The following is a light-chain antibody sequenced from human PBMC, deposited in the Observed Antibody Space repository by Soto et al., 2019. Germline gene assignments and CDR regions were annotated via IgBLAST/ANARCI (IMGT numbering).Light chain of an antibody. J-gene: IGKJ2*01. V-gene: IGKV4-1*01. CDR2: WAS. CDR1: QSILYSSNNKNY. CDR3: QQYYTTPHT. Sequence: DIVMTQSPDSLAVSLGERATINCKSSQSILYSSNNKNYLAWYRQKPGQPPNLLIYWASTRESGVPDRFSGSGSGTDFTLTSGSLQAEDVAVYYCQQYYTTPHTFGQGTKLEIK.